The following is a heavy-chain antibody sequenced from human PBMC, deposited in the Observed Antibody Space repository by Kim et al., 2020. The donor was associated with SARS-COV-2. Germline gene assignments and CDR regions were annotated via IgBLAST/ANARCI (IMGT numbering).Heavy chain of an antibody. V-gene: IGHV3-66*01. Sequence: ADPVKGRLIISRDHSKNTLYLQMNSLRAEDTAVYYCATVVFYYDAGYFKSWGQGTLVIVSS. J-gene: IGHJ1*01. CDR3: ATVVFYYDAGYFKS. D-gene: IGHD3-22*01.